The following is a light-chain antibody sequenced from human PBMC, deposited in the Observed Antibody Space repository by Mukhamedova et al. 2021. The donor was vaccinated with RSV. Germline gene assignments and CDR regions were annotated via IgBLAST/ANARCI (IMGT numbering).Light chain of an antibody. V-gene: IGKV3-15*01. Sequence: QKPGQAPRLLIYGASARATGTPDRFTGGGSGTEFTLNISSVQSEDSALYTCQQYKNWITFGGGTKVEIK. CDR3: QQYKNWIT. J-gene: IGKJ4*01. CDR2: GAS.